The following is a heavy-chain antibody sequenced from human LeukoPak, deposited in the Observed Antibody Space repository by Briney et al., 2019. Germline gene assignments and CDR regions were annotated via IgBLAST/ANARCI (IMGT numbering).Heavy chain of an antibody. CDR1: GFTFSSYA. CDR3: AKDITYYDFWGGYYTPAHFDY. V-gene: IGHV3-23*01. J-gene: IGHJ4*02. D-gene: IGHD3-3*01. Sequence: PGGSLRLSCAASGFTFSSYAMSWVRQAPGKGLEWVSAISGSGGSTYYADSVKGRFTISRDNSKNTLYLQMNSLRAEDTAVYYCAKDITYYDFWGGYYTPAHFDYWGQGTLVTVSS. CDR2: ISGSGGST.